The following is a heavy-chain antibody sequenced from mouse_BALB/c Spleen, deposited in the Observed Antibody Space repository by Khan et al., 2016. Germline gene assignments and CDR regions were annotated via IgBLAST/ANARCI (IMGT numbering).Heavy chain of an antibody. Sequence: QVQLQQSGAELARPGASVKLSCKASGYTFTSYWMQWVKQRPGQGLEWIGAIYPGDGDTRYTQKFKGKATLTADKSSSTAYMQLSSLASEDSAVXYDARGENGNWAWFAYWGQGTLVTVSA. D-gene: IGHD2-1*01. V-gene: IGHV1-87*01. CDR2: IYPGDGDT. CDR3: ARGENGNWAWFAY. J-gene: IGHJ3*01. CDR1: GYTFTSYW.